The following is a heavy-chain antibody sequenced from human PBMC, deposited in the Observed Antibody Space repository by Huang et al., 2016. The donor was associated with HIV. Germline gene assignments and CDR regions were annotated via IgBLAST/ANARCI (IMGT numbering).Heavy chain of an antibody. Sequence: DVKLLESGGDFVQPGGSLRLSCAASRFTFSTYAMSWVRQAPGKGLEWVSAISGSGDKTYDAESVKGRFTISRDNSKNTLFLQMNSLRAEDTAVYYCAKVPTVVTFHWGQGTLVTVSS. D-gene: IGHD2-21*02. CDR2: ISGSGDKT. J-gene: IGHJ4*02. V-gene: IGHV3-23*01. CDR1: RFTFSTYA. CDR3: AKVPTVVTFH.